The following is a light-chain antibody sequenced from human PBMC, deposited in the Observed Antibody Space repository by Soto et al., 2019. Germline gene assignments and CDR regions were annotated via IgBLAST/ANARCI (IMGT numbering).Light chain of an antibody. Sequence: EIVLTQSPGTLSLSPGERATLSCRASQSVSSNLLAWYQQKPGQAPRLLIYGATNRATGIPDRFSGSGSGTDFTLTISRLEPEDIATYYCQQYDNLPLTFGGGTEVEI. CDR1: QSVSSNL. V-gene: IGKV3-20*01. CDR2: GAT. CDR3: QQYDNLPLT. J-gene: IGKJ4*01.